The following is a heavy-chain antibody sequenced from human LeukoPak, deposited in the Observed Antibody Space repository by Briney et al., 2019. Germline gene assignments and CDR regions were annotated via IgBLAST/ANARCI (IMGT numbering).Heavy chain of an antibody. CDR1: GYTFTGYY. CDR2: INPNSGGT. D-gene: IGHD2-2*01. CDR3: ARVHCSSTSCPLYYFDY. J-gene: IGHJ4*02. Sequence: ASVKVSCKASGYTFTGYYMHWVRRAPGQGLEWMGWINPNSGGTNYAQKFQGRVTMTRDTSISTAYMELSSLRSEDTAVYYCARVHCSSTSCPLYYFDYWGQGTLVTVSS. V-gene: IGHV1-2*02.